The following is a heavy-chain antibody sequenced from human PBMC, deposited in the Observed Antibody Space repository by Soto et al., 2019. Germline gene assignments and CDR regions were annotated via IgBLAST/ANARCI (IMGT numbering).Heavy chain of an antibody. D-gene: IGHD6-13*01. V-gene: IGHV3-30*18. CDR3: AKDKDIAAAAYYFDY. CDR1: GFTFSSYG. CDR2: ISYDGNDK. J-gene: IGHJ4*02. Sequence: QVQLVESGGGVVQPGRSLRLSCAASGFTFSSYGMHWVRQAPGKGLEWVAVISYDGNDKYHADSVKGRFTISRDNSKHTLYLQMNSLRADDTAVYYCAKDKDIAAAAYYFDYWGQGTLVTVSS.